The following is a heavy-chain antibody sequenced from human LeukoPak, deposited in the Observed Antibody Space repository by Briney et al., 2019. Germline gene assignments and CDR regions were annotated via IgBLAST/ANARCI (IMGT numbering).Heavy chain of an antibody. D-gene: IGHD3-22*01. Sequence: ASVKVSCTAPGYTFTSYGISWVRQAPGQGLEWMGRINPNSGGTNYAQKFQGRVTMTRDTSISTAYMELSRLRSDDTAVYYCAREGRRRYYDSSGYFPPHYWGQGTLVTVSS. CDR2: INPNSGGT. V-gene: IGHV1-2*06. J-gene: IGHJ4*02. CDR1: GYTFTSYG. CDR3: AREGRRRYYDSSGYFPPHY.